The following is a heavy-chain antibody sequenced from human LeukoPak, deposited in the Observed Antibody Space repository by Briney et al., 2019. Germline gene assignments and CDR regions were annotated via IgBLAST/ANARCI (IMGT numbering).Heavy chain of an antibody. V-gene: IGHV1-18*01. CDR3: ARVPYSSGWYYYYYYGMDV. CDR2: ISAYNGNT. J-gene: IGHJ6*02. Sequence: GASLTVSCKASGYTFTSYGISWVRQAPGQGLEWMGWISAYNGNTNYAQKLQGRVTMTTDTSTSTAYMELRSLRSDDTAVYYCARVPYSSGWYYYYYYGMDVWGQGTTVTVSS. D-gene: IGHD6-19*01. CDR1: GYTFTSYG.